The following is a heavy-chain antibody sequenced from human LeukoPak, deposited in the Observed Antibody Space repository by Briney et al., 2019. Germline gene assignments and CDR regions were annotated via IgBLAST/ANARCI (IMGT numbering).Heavy chain of an antibody. V-gene: IGHV1-2*02. CDR3: ARDRSSSLPDAFDI. J-gene: IGHJ3*02. CDR1: GYTFTGYY. D-gene: IGHD6-13*01. Sequence: ASVKVSCKASGYTFTGYYMHWVRQAPGQGLEWMGWINPNSGGTNYAQKFQGRVTMTRDTSISTAYMELSRLRSDDTAVYYCARDRSSSLPDAFDIWGQGTMVTVSS. CDR2: INPNSGGT.